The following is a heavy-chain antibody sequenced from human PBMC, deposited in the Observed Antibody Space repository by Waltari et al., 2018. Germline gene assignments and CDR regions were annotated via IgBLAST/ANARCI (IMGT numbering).Heavy chain of an antibody. J-gene: IGHJ5*02. CDR1: GGSVSDFY. CDR3: ARDYDQDWFDP. Sequence: QVQLQESGPGLVRPSETLSLTCTVSGGSVSDFYWTWIRQPAGGGLGWFGRIHISGRPDYHPPLKSRVSRSVDTAKNQFSLKLSSVTAADTAVYYCARDYDQDWFDPWGQGTLVTVSS. CDR2: IHISGRP. V-gene: IGHV4-4*07. D-gene: IGHD3-22*01.